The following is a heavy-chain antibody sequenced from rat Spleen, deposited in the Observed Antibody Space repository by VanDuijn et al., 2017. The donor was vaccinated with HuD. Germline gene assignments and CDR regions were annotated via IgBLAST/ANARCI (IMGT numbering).Heavy chain of an antibody. V-gene: IGHV2-15*01. J-gene: IGHJ3*01. CDR2: IWGGGST. Sequence: QVLLKESGPGPAQPSRALSRAGTVSGFSLGNYVVSWVRQPPGKGLEWIAAIWGGGSTHYNSVFKSRLSISRDTSKSQVLLKMNSLQTEDTAMYFCAREGPFNPFAYWGQGTLVTVSS. D-gene: IGHD1-3*01. CDR3: AREGPFNPFAY. CDR1: GFSLGNYV.